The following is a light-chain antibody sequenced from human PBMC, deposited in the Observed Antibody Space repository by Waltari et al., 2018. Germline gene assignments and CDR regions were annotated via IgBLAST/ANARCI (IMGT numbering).Light chain of an antibody. V-gene: IGLV2-23*02. CDR3: SSYGGSSTWV. CDR2: EVS. J-gene: IGLJ2*01. CDR1: SSYIGFYNA. Sequence: QAAPTQSPSVSGSAGPSVTLSCTGTSSYIGFYNAVSWYQHHPGKAPKLILYEVSKRPSRISNRFTGSTSGYTVSLTISGIQAENEVDYYCSSYGGSSTWVFGGGNRLTVL.